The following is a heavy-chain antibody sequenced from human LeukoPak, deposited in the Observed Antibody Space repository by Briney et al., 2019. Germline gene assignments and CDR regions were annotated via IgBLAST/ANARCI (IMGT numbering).Heavy chain of an antibody. D-gene: IGHD6-19*01. Sequence: SETLSLTCTVSGGSISSYYWSWIRQPPGKGLEWIGNIYTSGNTNYNPSLKSRVAISVDTSKNQFSLKLNSVTAADTAVYYCARPYSSGWSGAFDIWDQRTMVTVSS. CDR1: GGSISSYY. J-gene: IGHJ3*02. CDR2: IYTSGNT. V-gene: IGHV4-4*09. CDR3: ARPYSSGWSGAFDI.